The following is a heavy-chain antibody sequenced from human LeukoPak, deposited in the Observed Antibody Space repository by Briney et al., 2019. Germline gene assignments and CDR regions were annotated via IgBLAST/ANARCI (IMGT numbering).Heavy chain of an antibody. V-gene: IGHV3-21*01. CDR1: GFTFSGYS. CDR3: ARAARVGAAYYFDY. J-gene: IGHJ4*02. Sequence: GGSLRLSCAASGFTFSGYSMNWVRQAPGKGLEWVSCISSSGSYIYYADSVKGRFTISRDNAKNSLYLQMNSLRAEDTAVYYCARAARVGAAYYFDYWGQGTLVTVSS. D-gene: IGHD1-26*01. CDR2: ISSSGSYI.